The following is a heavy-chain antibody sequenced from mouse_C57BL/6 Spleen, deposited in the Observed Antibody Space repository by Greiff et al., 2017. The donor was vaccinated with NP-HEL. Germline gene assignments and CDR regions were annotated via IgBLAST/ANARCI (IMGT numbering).Heavy chain of an antibody. D-gene: IGHD1-1*01. CDR1: GYAFSSSW. J-gene: IGHJ1*03. V-gene: IGHV1-82*01. Sequence: VMLVESGPELVKPGASVKISCKASGYAFSSSWMNWVKQRPGKGLEWIGRIYPGDGDTNYNGKFKGKATLTADKSSSTAYMQLSSLTSEDSAVYFCAGDYGSRDWYFDVWGTGTTVTVSS. CDR2: IYPGDGDT. CDR3: AGDYGSRDWYFDV.